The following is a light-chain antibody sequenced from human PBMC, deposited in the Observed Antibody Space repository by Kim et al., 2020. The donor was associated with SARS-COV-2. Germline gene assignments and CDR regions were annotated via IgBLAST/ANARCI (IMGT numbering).Light chain of an antibody. V-gene: IGLV3-21*04. Sequence: SYELTQPPSVSVAPGKTARITRGGNNIGSKSVHWYQQKPGQAPVLVIYYDSDRPSGIPERFSGSNSGNTATLTISRVEAGDAADYYCPVWDSSSDHVVFG. CDR3: PVWDSSSDHVV. J-gene: IGLJ2*01. CDR1: NIGSKS. CDR2: YDS.